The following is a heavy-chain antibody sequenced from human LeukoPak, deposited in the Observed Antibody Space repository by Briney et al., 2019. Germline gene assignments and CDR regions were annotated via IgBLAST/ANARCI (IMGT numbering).Heavy chain of an antibody. Sequence: SETLSLTCTVSGYSISSGYYWGWIRQPPGKGLEWIGSIYHSGSTYYNPSLKSRVTISVDTSKNQFSLKLSSVTAADTAMYYCARASPYGSGSYYAIWGQGTMVTVSS. D-gene: IGHD3-10*01. V-gene: IGHV4-38-2*02. J-gene: IGHJ3*02. CDR1: GYSISSGYY. CDR2: IYHSGST. CDR3: ARASPYGSGSYYAI.